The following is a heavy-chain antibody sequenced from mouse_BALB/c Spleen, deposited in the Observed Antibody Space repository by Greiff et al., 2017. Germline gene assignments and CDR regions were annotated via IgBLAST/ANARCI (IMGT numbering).Heavy chain of an antibody. CDR1: GYSITSDYA. V-gene: IGHV3-2*02. CDR3: ARRGGTRGMDY. CDR2: ISYSGST. D-gene: IGHD4-1*01. Sequence: EVKLMESGPGLVKPSQSLSLTCTVTGYSITSDYAWNWIRQFPGNKLEWMGYISYSGSTSYNPSLKSRISITRDTSKNQFFLQLNSVTTEDTATYYCARRGGTRGMDYWGQGTSVTVSS. J-gene: IGHJ4*01.